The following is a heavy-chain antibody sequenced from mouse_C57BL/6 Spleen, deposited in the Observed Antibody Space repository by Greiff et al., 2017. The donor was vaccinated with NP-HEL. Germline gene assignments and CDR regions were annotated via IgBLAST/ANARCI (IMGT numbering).Heavy chain of an antibody. Sequence: VQLQQPGAELVKPGASVKLSCKASGYTFTSYWMHWVKQRPGQGLEWIGMIHPNSGSTNYNEKFKSKATLTVDKSSSTAYMQLSSLTSEDSAVYYCASPAPSTMVTTGYYFDYWGQGTTLTVSS. CDR3: ASPAPSTMVTTGYYFDY. CDR2: IHPNSGST. V-gene: IGHV1-64*01. CDR1: GYTFTSYW. D-gene: IGHD2-2*01. J-gene: IGHJ2*01.